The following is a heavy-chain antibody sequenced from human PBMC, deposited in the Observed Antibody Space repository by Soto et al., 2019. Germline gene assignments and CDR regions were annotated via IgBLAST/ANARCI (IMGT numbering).Heavy chain of an antibody. Sequence: GSLRLSCAASGFPFSSYAMSWVGQAPGKGLEWVSAVSGGGGRTSYADSVRGRFTTSRANPKNTLLLQVTGLRAEDTAVYYCAKDGPLLLWFGESQANWGQGTLVTVSS. CDR1: GFPFSSYA. V-gene: IGHV3-23*01. CDR3: AKDGPLLLWFGESQAN. J-gene: IGHJ4*02. D-gene: IGHD3-10*01. CDR2: VSGGGGRT.